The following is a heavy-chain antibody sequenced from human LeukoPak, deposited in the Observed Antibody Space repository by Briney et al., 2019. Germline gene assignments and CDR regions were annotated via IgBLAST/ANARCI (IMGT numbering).Heavy chain of an antibody. D-gene: IGHD4-23*01. V-gene: IGHV3-23*01. J-gene: IGHJ4*02. CDR3: AKDDYDGNSGPIDY. CDR1: GFTFSSYA. Sequence: GGSLRLSCVVSGFTFSSYAMSWVRQAPGKGLEWVSAISYSGGSTFYADSVKGRFTISRDNSKNTLYLQMNSLRAEDTAVYYCAKDDYDGNSGPIDYWGQGTLVTVSS. CDR2: ISYSGGST.